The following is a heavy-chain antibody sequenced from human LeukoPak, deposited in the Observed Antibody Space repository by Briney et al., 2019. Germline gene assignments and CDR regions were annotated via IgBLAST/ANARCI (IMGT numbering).Heavy chain of an antibody. CDR2: INPNSGGT. V-gene: IGHV1-2*02. CDR1: GYTFTGYF. J-gene: IGHJ4*02. D-gene: IGHD1-26*01. Sequence: GASVKVSCKASGYTFTGYFMHWVRQAPGQGLEWMGWINPNSGGTNYAQKFQGRVTMTRDTSISTAYMELSRLRSDDTAVYYCARALSLVYRGLVGYWGQGTLVTVSS. CDR3: ARALSLVYRGLVGY.